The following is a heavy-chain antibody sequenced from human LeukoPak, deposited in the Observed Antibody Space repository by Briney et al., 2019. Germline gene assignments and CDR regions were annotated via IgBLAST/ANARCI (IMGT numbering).Heavy chain of an antibody. CDR1: GFTFSSYA. CDR3: AREGERIAAAGDFDY. D-gene: IGHD6-13*01. CDR2: ISYDGSNK. Sequence: GGSLRLSCAASGFTFSSYAMHWVRQAPGKGLEWVAVISYDGSNKYYADSVKGRFTISRDSSKNTLYLQMNSLRAEDTAVYYCAREGERIAAAGDFDYWGQGTLVTVSS. J-gene: IGHJ4*02. V-gene: IGHV3-30*04.